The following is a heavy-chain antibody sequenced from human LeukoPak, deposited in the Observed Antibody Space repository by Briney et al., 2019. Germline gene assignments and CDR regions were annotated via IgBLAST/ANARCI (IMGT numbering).Heavy chain of an antibody. J-gene: IGHJ6*02. CDR2: IYYSGST. CDR1: GGSIGNSNYY. Sequence: PSETLSLICTVSGGSIGNSNYYWGWIRQPPGKGLEWIGTIYYSGSTFYNPSLKSRVSMSVDTSKNQFSLKLNSVTAADTAVYYCARDPANYYGMDVWGQGTTVTVSS. V-gene: IGHV4-39*07. CDR3: ARDPANYYGMDV.